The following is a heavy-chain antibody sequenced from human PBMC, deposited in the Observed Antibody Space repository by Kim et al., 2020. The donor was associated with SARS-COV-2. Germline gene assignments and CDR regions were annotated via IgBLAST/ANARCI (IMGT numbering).Heavy chain of an antibody. CDR2: ISYDGSNK. D-gene: IGHD3-10*01. CDR3: ATNVYYYGSGSYYNENYY. V-gene: IGHV3-30*04. CDR1: GFTFSSYA. Sequence: GGSLRLSCAASGFTFSSYAMHWVRQAPGMGLEWVAVISYDGSNKYYADSVKGRFTISRDNSKNTLYLQMNSLRAEDTAVYYCATNVYYYGSGSYYNENYYWGQGTLVTVSS. J-gene: IGHJ4*02.